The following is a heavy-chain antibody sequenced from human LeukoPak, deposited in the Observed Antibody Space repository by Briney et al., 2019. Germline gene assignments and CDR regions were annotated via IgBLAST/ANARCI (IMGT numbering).Heavy chain of an antibody. D-gene: IGHD2-2*01. CDR2: IYSGGST. J-gene: IGHJ4*02. V-gene: IGHV3-53*01. CDR1: GFTVSSKY. Sequence: GGSLRLSCAASGFTVSSKYMSWVRQAPGKGLEWVSVIYSGGSTYYADSVKGRFTISRDNSKNTLHLQMNSLRAEDTAVYYCARGCSSTSCYGFDYWGQGTLVTVSS. CDR3: ARGCSSTSCYGFDY.